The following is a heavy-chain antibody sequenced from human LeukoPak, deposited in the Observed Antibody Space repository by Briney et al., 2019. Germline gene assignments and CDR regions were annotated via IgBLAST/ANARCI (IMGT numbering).Heavy chain of an antibody. CDR1: GFTFSSYS. CDR2: ISSSSSYI. Sequence: PGGSLRLSCAASGFTFSSYSMNWVRQAPGKGLEWVSSISSSSSYIYYADSVKGRFTISRDNAKNSLYLQMNSLRAEDTAVYYCARDVFVVGYFDYWGQGTLVTVSS. V-gene: IGHV3-21*01. D-gene: IGHD3-16*01. J-gene: IGHJ4*02. CDR3: ARDVFVVGYFDY.